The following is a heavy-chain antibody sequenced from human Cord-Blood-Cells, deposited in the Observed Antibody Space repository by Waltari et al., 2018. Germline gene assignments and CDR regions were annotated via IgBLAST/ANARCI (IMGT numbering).Heavy chain of an antibody. CDR1: GYTFTGYY. V-gene: IGHV1-2*02. J-gene: IGHJ4*02. Sequence: QVQLVQSGAAVKKPGASVKVSCKASGYTFTGYYMHWVRQAPGQGLEWMGWINPNSGGTNDAQKFQGRVTMTRDTSISTAYMELSRLRSDDTAVYYCARVRNRYSSSWYDYWGQGTLVTVSS. CDR2: INPNSGGT. D-gene: IGHD6-13*01. CDR3: ARVRNRYSSSWYDY.